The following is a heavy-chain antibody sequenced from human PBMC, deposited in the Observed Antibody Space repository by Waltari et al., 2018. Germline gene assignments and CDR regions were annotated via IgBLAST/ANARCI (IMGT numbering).Heavy chain of an antibody. Sequence: QVQLQQWGAGLLKPSETLSLTCAVYGGSFSGYYWSWLRQPPGKGLEWLGEINHSGSTNYNPSLKSRVTISVDTSKNQFSLKLSSVTAADTAVYYCARGRLPSQYYYGSGSYYKGGPLFDYWGQGTLVTVSS. V-gene: IGHV4-34*01. D-gene: IGHD3-10*01. J-gene: IGHJ4*02. CDR1: GGSFSGYY. CDR3: ARGRLPSQYYYGSGSYYKGGPLFDY. CDR2: INHSGST.